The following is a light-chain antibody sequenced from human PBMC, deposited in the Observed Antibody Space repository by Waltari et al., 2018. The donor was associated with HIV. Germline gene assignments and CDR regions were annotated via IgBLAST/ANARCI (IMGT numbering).Light chain of an antibody. V-gene: IGLV2-14*01. CDR2: EVS. J-gene: IGLJ2*01. CDR3: SSYTTSTTPVV. Sequence: QSALTQPRSVSGSPGQSVTISCTGTSSDVGGYNYVSWYQQHPGKAPKLLISEVSNRPSGISNRFSGSKSGNTASLTISGLQTEDEANYYCSSYTTSTTPVVFGGGTKLTVL. CDR1: SSDVGGYNY.